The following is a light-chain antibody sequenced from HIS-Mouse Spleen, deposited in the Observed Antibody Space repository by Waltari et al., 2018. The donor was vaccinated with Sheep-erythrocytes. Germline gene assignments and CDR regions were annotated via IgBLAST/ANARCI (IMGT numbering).Light chain of an antibody. Sequence: SSELTQDPAVSVALGPTVRITCQGDSLSTYYASWYQQKPGQAPVLVIYGKNNRPSGIPDRFSGSSSGNTASLTITGAQAEDEADYYCNSRDSSGNLWVFGGGTKLTVL. CDR3: NSRDSSGNLWV. J-gene: IGLJ3*02. V-gene: IGLV3-19*01. CDR2: GKN. CDR1: SLSTYY.